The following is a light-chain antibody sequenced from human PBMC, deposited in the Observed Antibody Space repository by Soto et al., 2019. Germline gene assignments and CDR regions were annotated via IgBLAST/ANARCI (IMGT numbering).Light chain of an antibody. CDR3: VAWDDSLNGVV. J-gene: IGLJ2*01. Sequence: QSVLTQPPSASGTPGQRVTISCSGSNSNIGRNTVNWYQKLPGTAPKLLINSNNRRPSGVPDRFSGSKSGTSASLAISGLQSEDEADYYCVAWDDSLNGVVFGGGTKLTVL. CDR2: SNN. CDR1: NSNIGRNT. V-gene: IGLV1-44*01.